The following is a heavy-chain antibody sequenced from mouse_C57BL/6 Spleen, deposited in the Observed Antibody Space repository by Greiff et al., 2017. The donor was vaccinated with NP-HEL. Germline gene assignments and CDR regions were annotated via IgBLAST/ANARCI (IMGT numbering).Heavy chain of an antibody. J-gene: IGHJ1*03. Sequence: EVQLQQSGAELVKPGASVKLSCTASGFNIKDYYMHWVKQRTEQGMEWIGRIDPEDGETKYAPNFQGKATITADTSSNTAYLQLSSLTSEDTAVDYCARNSLYWYFDVWGTGTTVTVSS. CDR2: IDPEDGET. V-gene: IGHV14-2*01. CDR1: GFNIKDYY. CDR3: ARNSLYWYFDV.